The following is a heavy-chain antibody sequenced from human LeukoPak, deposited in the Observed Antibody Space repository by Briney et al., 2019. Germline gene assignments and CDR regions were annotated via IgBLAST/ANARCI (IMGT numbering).Heavy chain of an antibody. CDR3: AKGPRFLEWLTQGNDAFDI. Sequence: PGGSLRLSCAASGFTFSSYAMSRVRQAPGKGLEWVSAISGSGGSTYYADSVKGRFTISRDNSKNTLYLQMNSLRAEDTAVYYCAKGPRFLEWLTQGNDAFDIWGQGTMVTVSS. J-gene: IGHJ3*02. D-gene: IGHD3-3*01. V-gene: IGHV3-23*01. CDR2: ISGSGGST. CDR1: GFTFSSYA.